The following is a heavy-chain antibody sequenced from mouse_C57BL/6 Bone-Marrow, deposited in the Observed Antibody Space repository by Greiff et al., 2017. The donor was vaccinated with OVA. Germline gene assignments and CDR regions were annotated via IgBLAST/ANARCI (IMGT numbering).Heavy chain of an antibody. CDR3: ARQGYYYGSSYTWFAY. D-gene: IGHD1-1*01. CDR1: GFTFSDYY. V-gene: IGHV5-12*01. J-gene: IGHJ3*01. CDR2: ISNGGGSP. Sequence: VQLKESGGGLVQPGGSLKLSCAASGFTFSDYYMYWVRQTPEKRLEWVAYISNGGGSPYYPDTVKGRFTISRDNAKNTLYLQMSRLKSEDTAMYYCARQGYYYGSSYTWFAYWGQGTLVTVSA.